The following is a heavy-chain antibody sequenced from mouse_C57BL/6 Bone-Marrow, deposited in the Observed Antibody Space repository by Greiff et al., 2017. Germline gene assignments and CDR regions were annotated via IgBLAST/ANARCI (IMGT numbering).Heavy chain of an antibody. CDR3: ARGGFYYYGQRYFDV. CDR2: IYPRSGNT. J-gene: IGHJ1*03. V-gene: IGHV1-81*01. D-gene: IGHD1-1*01. Sequence: VQLQPSGAELARPGASVKLSCKASGYTFTSYGISWVKQRTGQGLEWIGEIYPRSGNTYYNEKFKGKATLTADKSSSTAYMELRSLTSEDSAVYFCARGGFYYYGQRYFDVWGTGTTVTVSS. CDR1: GYTFTSYG.